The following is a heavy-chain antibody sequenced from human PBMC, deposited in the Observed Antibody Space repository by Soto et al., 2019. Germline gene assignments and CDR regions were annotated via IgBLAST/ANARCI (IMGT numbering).Heavy chain of an antibody. V-gene: IGHV4-39*01. CDR1: GCPSSSTSYH. CDR2: IYYSGST. J-gene: IGHJ4*02. CDR3: ARHRQWFGESHIDY. Sequence: SVTPSLTCTASGCPSSSTSYHLGRIPQRPGKGLGWIGSIYYSGSTYSNQSLKSRVTISVDTSKNQFSLKLSSVTAADTAVYYCARHRQWFGESHIDYWGQGTLVTVSS. D-gene: IGHD3-10*01.